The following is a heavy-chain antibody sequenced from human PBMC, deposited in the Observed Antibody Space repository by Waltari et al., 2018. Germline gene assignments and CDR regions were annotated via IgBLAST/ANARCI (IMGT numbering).Heavy chain of an antibody. CDR3: ARVKGQQLVSAFDI. J-gene: IGHJ3*02. V-gene: IGHV4-4*07. Sequence: QVQLQESGPGLVKPSETLSLTCTVSGGPISSYYWSWIRQPAGKGLEWIGRIYTSGSTNYNPSLKSRVTMSVDTSKNQFSLKLSSVTAADTAVYYCARVKGQQLVSAFDIWGQGTMVTVSS. CDR2: IYTSGST. D-gene: IGHD6-13*01. CDR1: GGPISSYY.